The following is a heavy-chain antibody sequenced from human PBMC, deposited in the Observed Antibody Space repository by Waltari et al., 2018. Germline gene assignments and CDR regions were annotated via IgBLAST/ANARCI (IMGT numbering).Heavy chain of an antibody. CDR2: MSGSGGST. J-gene: IGHJ5*02. V-gene: IGHV3-23*01. CDR3: ALSPT. CDR1: GFTFSSYV. Sequence: EVQLLESGGGLVQPGESLRLSCAASGFTFSSYVMIWVRQAPGKGLEWVSSMSGSGGSTYYADSVKGRFTISRDNIKDTLYLQMNRLRAEDTAVYYCALSPTWGQGTLVTVSS.